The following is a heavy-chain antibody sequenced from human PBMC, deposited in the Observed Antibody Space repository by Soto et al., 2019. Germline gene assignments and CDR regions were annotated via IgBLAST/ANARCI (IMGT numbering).Heavy chain of an antibody. J-gene: IGHJ5*02. CDR2: IYYSGST. V-gene: IGHV4-30-4*01. CDR1: GGSISSGDYY. D-gene: IGHD3-22*01. CDR3: APYISSDYYSGSPIGWFDP. Sequence: PSETLSLTCTVSGGSISSGDYYWSWIRQPPGKGLEWIGYIYYSGSTNYNPSLKSRVTISVDTSKNQFSLKLSSVTAADTAVYYCAPYISSDYYSGSPIGWFDPWGKGPLVTVS.